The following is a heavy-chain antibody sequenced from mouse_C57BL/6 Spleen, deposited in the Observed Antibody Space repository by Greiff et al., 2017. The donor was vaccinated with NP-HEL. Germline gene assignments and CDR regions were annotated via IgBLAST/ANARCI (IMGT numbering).Heavy chain of an antibody. V-gene: IGHV1-4*01. D-gene: IGHD4-1*01. CDR3: ARSLGRGAMDY. J-gene: IGHJ4*01. CDR2: ITPSSGYT. Sequence: QVQLQQSGADLARPGASVKMSCKASGYTFTSYTMHWVKQRPGQGLDWIGYITPSSGYTKYNQKFKDKATLTADKSSSTAYMQLSSLTSEDSAIYYCARSLGRGAMDYWGQGTSVTVSS. CDR1: GYTFTSYT.